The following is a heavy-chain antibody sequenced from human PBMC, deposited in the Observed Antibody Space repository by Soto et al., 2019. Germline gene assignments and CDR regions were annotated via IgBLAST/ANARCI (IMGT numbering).Heavy chain of an antibody. CDR2: IIPILGIA. CDR1: GGTFSSYT. V-gene: IGHV1-69*02. Sequence: QVQLVQSGAEVEKPGSSVKVSCKASGGTFSSYTISWVRQAPGQGLEWMGRIIPILGIANYAQKFQGRVTITADKSTSTAYMELSSLRSEDTAVYYCASAYCSGGSCQDYWGQGTLVTVSS. CDR3: ASAYCSGGSCQDY. J-gene: IGHJ4*02. D-gene: IGHD2-15*01.